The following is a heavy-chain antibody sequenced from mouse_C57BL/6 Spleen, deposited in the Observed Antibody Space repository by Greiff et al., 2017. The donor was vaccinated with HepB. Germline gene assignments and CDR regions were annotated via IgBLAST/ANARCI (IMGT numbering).Heavy chain of an antibody. Sequence: VQLKESGPELVKPGASVKIPCKASGYTFTDYNMDWVKQSHGKSLEWIGDINPNNGGTIYNQKFKGKATLTVDKSSSTAYMELRSLTSEDTAVYYCARRDGYYNYFDYWGQGTTLTVSS. V-gene: IGHV1-18*01. CDR1: GYTFTDYN. J-gene: IGHJ2*01. CDR2: INPNNGGT. D-gene: IGHD2-3*01. CDR3: ARRDGYYNYFDY.